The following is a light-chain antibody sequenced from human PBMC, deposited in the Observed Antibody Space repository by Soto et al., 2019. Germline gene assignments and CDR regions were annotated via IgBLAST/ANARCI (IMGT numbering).Light chain of an antibody. Sequence: EIVLTQSPATLSLSPGERATLSCRASQSVSSYLAWYQQKPGQAPRLLIYYASNRATGIPVRFSGSGSGSDFTLTISSLEPEDFAVYYCQQRSNWPRIFTFGPGTKVDTK. CDR1: QSVSSY. J-gene: IGKJ3*01. CDR3: QQRSNWPRIFT. CDR2: YAS. V-gene: IGKV3-11*01.